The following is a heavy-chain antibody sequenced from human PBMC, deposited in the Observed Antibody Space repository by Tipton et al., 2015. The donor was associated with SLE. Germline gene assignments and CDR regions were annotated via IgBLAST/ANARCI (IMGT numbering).Heavy chain of an antibody. CDR1: GGSFSGYY. D-gene: IGHD6-19*01. CDR3: ARKEQWLVTNCFDP. Sequence: TLSLTCAVYGGSFSGYYWSWIRQPPGKGLEWIGEINHSGSTNYNPSLKSRVTISVDTSKNQFSLKLSSVTAADTAVYYCARKEQWLVTNCFDPWGQGTLVTVSS. CDR2: INHSGST. J-gene: IGHJ5*02. V-gene: IGHV4-34*01.